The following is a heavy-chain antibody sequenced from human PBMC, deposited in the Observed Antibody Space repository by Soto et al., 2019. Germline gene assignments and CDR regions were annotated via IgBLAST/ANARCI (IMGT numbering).Heavy chain of an antibody. CDR2: VNPNSGDT. V-gene: IGHV1-8*01. CDR1: GYTFTSYD. Sequence: QVQLVQSGAEVKKPGASVKVSCKSSGYTFTSYDINWVRQAPGQGLEWMGWVNPNSGDTGYARKFQGRVTMTRNTSISTAYMELSSLKSEDTAVYYCARGVGYSYDNWGQGTLVTVSS. D-gene: IGHD5-18*01. CDR3: ARGVGYSYDN. J-gene: IGHJ4*02.